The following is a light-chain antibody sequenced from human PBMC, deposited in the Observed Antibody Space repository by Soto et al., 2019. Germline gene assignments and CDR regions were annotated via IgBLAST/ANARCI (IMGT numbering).Light chain of an antibody. J-gene: IGLJ1*01. Sequence: QSALTQPASVSWSPGQSITISCTVSSSDVGGHNYVSWYQQHPGKAPKLMIYEVTKRPSGVSNRFSGSKSGNTASLTISGLQAEDEADYYCSSYTFTSTLYVFGTGTKVTVL. CDR2: EVT. CDR1: SSDVGGHNY. V-gene: IGLV2-14*01. CDR3: SSYTFTSTLYV.